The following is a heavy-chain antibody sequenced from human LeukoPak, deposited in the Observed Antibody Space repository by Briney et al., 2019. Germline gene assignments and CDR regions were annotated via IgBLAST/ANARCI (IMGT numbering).Heavy chain of an antibody. CDR2: IKQDGSER. CDR1: GFTFSNYW. V-gene: IGHV3-7*01. Sequence: GGSLRLSCAASGFTFSNYWMSWVRQAPGKGLEWVANIKQDGSERYYVDSVKGRFTISRDNAKNSLHLQMNSLRAEDTAVYYCARYGGSYYFDNWGQGTLVTVSS. J-gene: IGHJ4*02. CDR3: ARYGGSYYFDN. D-gene: IGHD1-26*01.